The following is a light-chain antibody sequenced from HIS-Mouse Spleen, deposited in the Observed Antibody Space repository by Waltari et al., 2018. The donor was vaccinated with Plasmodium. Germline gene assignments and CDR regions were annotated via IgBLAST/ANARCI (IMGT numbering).Light chain of an antibody. CDR1: NLGDKY. Sequence: SYELPQPPSVSVSPGQTASITCPGDNLGDKYAGWYQQKPGQAPVLVIYQDSKRPSGIPERFSGSNSGNTATLTISGTQAMDEADYYCQAWDSSTVVFGGGTKLTVL. J-gene: IGLJ2*01. V-gene: IGLV3-1*01. CDR2: QDS. CDR3: QAWDSSTVV.